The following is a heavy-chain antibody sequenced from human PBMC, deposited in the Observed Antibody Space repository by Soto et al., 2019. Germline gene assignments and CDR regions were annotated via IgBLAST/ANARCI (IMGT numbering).Heavy chain of an antibody. J-gene: IGHJ4*02. CDR3: ASSGGVGATRVDY. D-gene: IGHD1-26*01. CDR1: GGSISSYY. V-gene: IGHV4-59*01. CDR2: IYYSGST. Sequence: PSETLSLTCTVSGGSISSYYWSWIRQPPGKGLEWIGYIYYSGSTNYNPSLKSRVTISVDTSKNQFSLKLSSVTAADTAVYYCASSGGVGATRVDYWGQGTLVTVSS.